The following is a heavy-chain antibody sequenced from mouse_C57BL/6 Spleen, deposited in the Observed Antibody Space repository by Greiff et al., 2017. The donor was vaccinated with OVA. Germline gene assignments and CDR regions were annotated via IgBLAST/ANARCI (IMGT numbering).Heavy chain of an antibody. CDR1: GYTFTDYY. CDR3: ARRGLLPGMDY. J-gene: IGHJ4*01. CDR2: INPNNGGT. V-gene: IGHV1-26*01. Sequence: EVQLQQSGPELVKPGASVKISCKASGYTFTDYYMNWVKQSHGNSLEWIGDINPNNGGTSYNQKFKGKATLTVDKSSSTAYMELRSLTSEDSAVYYCARRGLLPGMDYWGQGTSVTVSS. D-gene: IGHD1-1*01.